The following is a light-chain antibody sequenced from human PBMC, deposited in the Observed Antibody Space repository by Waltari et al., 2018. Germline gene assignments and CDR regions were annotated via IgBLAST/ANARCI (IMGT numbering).Light chain of an antibody. V-gene: IGKV4-1*01. Sequence: DIVMTQSPASLAVSLGERATINCNSSQSVLYSSNNLNYLAWYQQKPGQPPKLLIYWASTRESGVPDRFSGSGSGTDFTLTISSLQAEDVAVYYCQQFYSTPYTFGQGTKLEIK. CDR1: QSVLYSSNNLNY. CDR2: WAS. J-gene: IGKJ2*01. CDR3: QQFYSTPYT.